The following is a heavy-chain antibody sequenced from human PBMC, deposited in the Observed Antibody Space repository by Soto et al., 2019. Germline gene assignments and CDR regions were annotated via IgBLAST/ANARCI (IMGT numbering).Heavy chain of an antibody. J-gene: IGHJ4*02. D-gene: IGHD2-8*01. CDR3: AKDRDIVLMVYAMVLDY. V-gene: IGHV3-23*01. CDR1: GLTFSSYA. Sequence: PGGSLRLSCAASGLTFSSYAMSWVRQAPGKGLEWVSAISGSGGSTYYADSVKGRFTISSDNSKNTLYLQMNSLRAEDTAVYYCAKDRDIVLMVYAMVLDYWGQGTLVTVSS. CDR2: ISGSGGST.